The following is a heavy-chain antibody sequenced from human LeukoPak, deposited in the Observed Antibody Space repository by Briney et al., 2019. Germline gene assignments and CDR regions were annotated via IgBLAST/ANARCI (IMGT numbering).Heavy chain of an antibody. CDR2: ISYDGSNK. J-gene: IGHJ4*02. CDR3: ARGDYYDSSGYKDY. Sequence: PGGSLRLSCAASGFTFSSYAMHWVRQAPGKGLEWVAVISYDGSNKYYADSVKGRFTISRDNSKNTLYLQMSSLRAEDTAVYYCARGDYYDSSGYKDYWGQGTLVTVSS. V-gene: IGHV3-30-3*01. D-gene: IGHD3-22*01. CDR1: GFTFSSYA.